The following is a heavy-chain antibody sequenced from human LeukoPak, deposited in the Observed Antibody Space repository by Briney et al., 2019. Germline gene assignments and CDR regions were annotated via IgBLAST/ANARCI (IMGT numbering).Heavy chain of an antibody. J-gene: IGHJ4*02. D-gene: IGHD6-19*01. CDR3: VKDLSGWYSFDY. V-gene: IGHV3-48*03. Sequence: GGSLRLSCAASGFTFSSYEMNWVRQAPGKGLEWVSYISSSGSTIYYADSVKGRFTISRDNAKNSLYLQMSSLRAEDTAVYYCVKDLSGWYSFDYWGQGTLVTVSS. CDR2: ISSSGSTI. CDR1: GFTFSSYE.